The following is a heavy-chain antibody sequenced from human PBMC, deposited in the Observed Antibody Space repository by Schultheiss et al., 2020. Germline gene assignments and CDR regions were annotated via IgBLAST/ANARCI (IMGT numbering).Heavy chain of an antibody. Sequence: SETLSLTCTVSGGSVSSGSYYWGWIRQPPGKGLEWIGYIYYSGSTNYNPSLKSRVTISVDTSKNQFSLKLSSVTAADTAVYYCARDGSAMDVWGQGTTVTGYS. V-gene: IGHV4-61*01. CDR1: GGSVSSGSYY. CDR3: ARDGSAMDV. J-gene: IGHJ6*02. CDR2: IYYSGST.